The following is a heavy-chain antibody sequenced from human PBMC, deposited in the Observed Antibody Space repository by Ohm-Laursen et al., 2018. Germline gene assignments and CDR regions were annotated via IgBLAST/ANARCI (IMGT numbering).Heavy chain of an antibody. Sequence: SLRLSCAASGFTFTSYGMHWVRQAPGKGLEWVAVIWYDGSNKYYADSVKGRFTISRDNSKNTLYLQMNSLRAKDTAVYYCARETLYYYGMDVWGQGTTVTVSS. CDR3: ARETLYYYGMDV. CDR2: IWYDGSNK. V-gene: IGHV3-33*08. CDR1: GFTFTSYG. J-gene: IGHJ6*02.